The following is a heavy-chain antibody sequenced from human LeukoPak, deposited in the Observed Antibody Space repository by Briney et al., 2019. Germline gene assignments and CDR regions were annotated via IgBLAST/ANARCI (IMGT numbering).Heavy chain of an antibody. J-gene: IGHJ5*02. D-gene: IGHD6-13*01. CDR2: IYHSGST. CDR3: ARGIAAAGIPWFDP. Sequence: SETLSLTCTVSGYSISSGYYWGWIRQPPGKGLEWIGSIYHSGSTYYNPSLKSRVTISVDTSKNQFSLKLGSVTAADTAVYYCARGIAAAGIPWFDPWGQGTLVTVSS. CDR1: GYSISSGYY. V-gene: IGHV4-38-2*02.